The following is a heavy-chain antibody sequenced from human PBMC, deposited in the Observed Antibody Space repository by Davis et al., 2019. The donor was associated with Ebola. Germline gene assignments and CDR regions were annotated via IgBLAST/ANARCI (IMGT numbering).Heavy chain of an antibody. CDR1: GFTFSSYW. CDR3: ARGKRSSWYSGMDV. CDR2: FKTDGIYT. V-gene: IGHV3-74*01. J-gene: IGHJ6*02. Sequence: GESLKISCAASGFTFSSYWMHWVRQAPGKGLVWVSRFKTDGIYTNYADSVKGRFAIFRDNAKNELYLQMNSLRAEDTAVYYCARGKRSSWYSGMDVWGQGTTVTVSS. D-gene: IGHD6-19*01.